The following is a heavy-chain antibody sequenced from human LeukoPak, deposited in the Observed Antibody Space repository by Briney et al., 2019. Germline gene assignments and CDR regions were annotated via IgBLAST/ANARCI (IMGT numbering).Heavy chain of an antibody. Sequence: ASVKVSCKASGYTFTGYYMHWVRQAPGQGLEWMGWINPNSGGTNYAQKFQGRVTMTRDTSISTAYMELSRLRSDDTAVYYCVRRAVAVTKTSFDYWGQGTLVTVSS. CDR1: GYTFTGYY. CDR2: INPNSGGT. CDR3: VRRAVAVTKTSFDY. J-gene: IGHJ4*02. V-gene: IGHV1-2*02. D-gene: IGHD6-19*01.